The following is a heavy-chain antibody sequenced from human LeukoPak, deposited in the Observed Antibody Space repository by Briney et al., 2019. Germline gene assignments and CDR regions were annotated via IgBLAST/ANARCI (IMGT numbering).Heavy chain of an antibody. V-gene: IGHV4-30-4*08. CDR1: GGSISSGDYY. Sequence: SETLSLTCTVSGGSISSGDYYWSWIRRPPGKGLEWIGYIYYSGSTYYNPSLKSRVTISVDTSKNQFSLKLSSVTAADTAVYYCASRVVPAARDDNWFDPWGQGTLVTVSS. D-gene: IGHD2-2*01. J-gene: IGHJ5*02. CDR2: IYYSGST. CDR3: ASRVVPAARDDNWFDP.